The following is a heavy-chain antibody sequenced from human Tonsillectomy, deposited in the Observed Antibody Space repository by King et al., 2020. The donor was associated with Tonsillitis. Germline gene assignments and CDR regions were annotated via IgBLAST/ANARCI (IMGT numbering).Heavy chain of an antibody. J-gene: IGHJ4*02. CDR1: GFTFSDYY. CDR2: ISSSSTYT. V-gene: IGHV3-11*05. CDR3: ARNWNAVHPSGVDY. D-gene: IGHD1-26*01. Sequence: VQLVESGGGLVKPGGSLRLSCAASGFTFSDYYMSWIRQAPGKGLEWVSYISSSSTYTNYADSVKGRFTISRDNAKNSLYLQMNSLRAEDTAVYYCARNWNAVHPSGVDYWGQGTLVTVSS.